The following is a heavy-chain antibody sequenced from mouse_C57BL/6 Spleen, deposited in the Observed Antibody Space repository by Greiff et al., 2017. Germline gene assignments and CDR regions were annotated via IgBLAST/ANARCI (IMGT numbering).Heavy chain of an antibody. J-gene: IGHJ2*01. CDR2: IYPGDGDT. V-gene: IGHV1-80*01. Sequence: QVTLKVSGAELVKPGASVKISCKASGYAFSSYWMNWVKQRPGKGLEWIGQIYPGDGDTNYNGKFKGKATLTADKSSSTAYMQLSSLTSEDSAVYFCARSGGYDQGYYFDYWGQGTTLTVSS. CDR3: ARSGGYDQGYYFDY. CDR1: GYAFSSYW. D-gene: IGHD2-2*01.